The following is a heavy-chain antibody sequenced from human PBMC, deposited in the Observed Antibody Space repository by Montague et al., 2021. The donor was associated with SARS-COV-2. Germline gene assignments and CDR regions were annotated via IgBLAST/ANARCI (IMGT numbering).Heavy chain of an antibody. CDR1: TEAFNGYY. J-gene: IGHJ4*02. Sequence: SETLSLTCAVYTEAFNGYYWTWIRQPPGKGLELIGEVSHPGSAKYNPSLNSRVTISVDTYTKKVSLWLTFVTAADTATYYCAGAVYNRVIFVVRPRYYFDYWGQGNMVAVSA. D-gene: IGHD3-9*01. CDR3: AGAVYNRVIFVVRPRYYFDY. CDR2: VSHPGSA. V-gene: IGHV4-34*01.